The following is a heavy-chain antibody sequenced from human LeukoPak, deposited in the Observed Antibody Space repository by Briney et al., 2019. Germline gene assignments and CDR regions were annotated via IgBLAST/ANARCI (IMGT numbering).Heavy chain of an antibody. CDR3: ARHSPNYGFSQGTFNY. CDR2: IHPSGST. D-gene: IGHD4-17*01. J-gene: IGHJ4*02. Sequence: SETLSLTCTVSGDSISSYYWSWIRQPAGKGLEWIGRIHPSGSTNYNPSLKSRVTLSVDTSKNQFSLKLSSVTAADTAVYYCARHSPNYGFSQGTFNYWGQGTLVTVSS. CDR1: GDSISSYY. V-gene: IGHV4-4*07.